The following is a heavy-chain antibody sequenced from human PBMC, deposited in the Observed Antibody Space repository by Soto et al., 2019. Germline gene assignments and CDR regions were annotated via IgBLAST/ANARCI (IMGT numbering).Heavy chain of an antibody. Sequence: ASVKVSCKASGGTFSSYAISWVRQAPGQGLEWMGGIIPIFGTANYAQKFQGRVTITADESTSTAYTELSSLRSEDTAVYYCARGFDTVGATTSYYYGMDVWGQGTTVTVSS. CDR3: ARGFDTVGATTSYYYGMDV. CDR2: IIPIFGTA. D-gene: IGHD1-26*01. J-gene: IGHJ6*02. CDR1: GGTFSSYA. V-gene: IGHV1-69*13.